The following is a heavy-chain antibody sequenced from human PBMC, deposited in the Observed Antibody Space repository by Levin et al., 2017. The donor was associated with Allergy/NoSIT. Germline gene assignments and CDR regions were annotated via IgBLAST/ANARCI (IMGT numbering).Heavy chain of an antibody. J-gene: IGHJ5*01. V-gene: IGHV4-59*01. CDR1: RYGFSTYW. CDR3: TRDRGSSGWFES. CDR2: VYYSGTT. D-gene: IGHD6-19*01. Sequence: SCKGFRYGFSTYWIGWIRQPPGKGLEWIGSVYYSGTTNYNPALKRRASITVDTSKNQFSLTLSSLTAADTAVYYCTRDRGSSGWFESWGQGILVTVSS.